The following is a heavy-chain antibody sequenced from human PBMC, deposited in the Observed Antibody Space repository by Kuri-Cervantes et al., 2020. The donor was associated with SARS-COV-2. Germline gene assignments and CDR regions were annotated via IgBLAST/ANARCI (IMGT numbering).Heavy chain of an antibody. D-gene: IGHD2-2*02. CDR3: ATLGYCSSTSCYKRFDY. CDR2: ISSSSSYI. Sequence: GGSLRLSCTASGFTFGDYAMSWVRQAPGKGLEWVSSISSSSSYIYYADSVKGRFTISRDNAKNSLYLQMNSLRAEDTAVYYCATLGYCSSTSCYKRFDYWGQGTLVTVSS. V-gene: IGHV3-21*01. CDR1: GFTFGDYA. J-gene: IGHJ4*02.